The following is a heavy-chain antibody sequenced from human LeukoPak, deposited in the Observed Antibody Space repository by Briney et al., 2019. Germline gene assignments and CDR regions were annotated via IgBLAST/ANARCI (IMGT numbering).Heavy chain of an antibody. CDR1: GYTFTSYG. Sequence: GASVKVSCKASGYTFTSYGISRVRQAPGQGLEWMGWISAYNGNTNYAQKLQGRVTMTTDSSTSTAYMELRSLRSDDTAVYYCARVGTIFGVVIIPTTSPFDYWGQGTLVTVSS. D-gene: IGHD3-3*01. CDR3: ARVGTIFGVVIIPTTSPFDY. V-gene: IGHV1-18*01. J-gene: IGHJ4*02. CDR2: ISAYNGNT.